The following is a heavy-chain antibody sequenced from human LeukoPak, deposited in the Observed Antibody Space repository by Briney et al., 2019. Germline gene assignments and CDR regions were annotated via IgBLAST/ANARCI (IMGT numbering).Heavy chain of an antibody. Sequence: GGSLRLSCEASGFTFDDHGMSWVRQPPGKGLEWVSGINRNGGSTDYADSVKGRFTIFRDNAKNSHFLQMNSLRVEDTALYYCARGFRNGPFDCWGQGTLVTVSS. J-gene: IGHJ4*02. CDR1: GFTFDDHG. CDR2: INRNGGST. D-gene: IGHD2-8*01. CDR3: ARGFRNGPFDC. V-gene: IGHV3-20*04.